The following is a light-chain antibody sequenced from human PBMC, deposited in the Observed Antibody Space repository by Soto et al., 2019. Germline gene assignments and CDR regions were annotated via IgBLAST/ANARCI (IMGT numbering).Light chain of an antibody. CDR3: QQYGSSPWT. CDR1: QSVSSSY. Sequence: IVLTQSPGTLSLSPGERATLSCRASQSVSSSYLAWYQQKPGQAPRLLIYGASRRATGIPDRFSGSGSGTDVTLTISRLEPEDFAGYYCQQYGSSPWTFGQGTKVEIK. V-gene: IGKV3-20*01. J-gene: IGKJ1*01. CDR2: GAS.